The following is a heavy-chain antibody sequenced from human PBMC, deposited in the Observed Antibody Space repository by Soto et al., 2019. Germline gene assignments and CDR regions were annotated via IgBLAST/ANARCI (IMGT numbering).Heavy chain of an antibody. Sequence: ASVKVSCKASGYTFTGYYMHWVRQAPGQGLEWMGWINPNSGGTNYAQKFQGRVTMTRDTSISTAYMELSRLRSDDTAVYYCARAGFLFNDCSGGSRFNVLYYYGMDVWGQGTTVTVSS. CDR3: ARAGFLFNDCSGGSRFNVLYYYGMDV. V-gene: IGHV1-2*02. CDR2: INPNSGGT. CDR1: GYTFTGYY. J-gene: IGHJ6*02. D-gene: IGHD2-15*01.